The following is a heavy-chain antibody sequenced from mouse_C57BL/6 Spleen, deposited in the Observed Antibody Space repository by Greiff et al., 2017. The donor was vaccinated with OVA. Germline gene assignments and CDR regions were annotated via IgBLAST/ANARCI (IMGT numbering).Heavy chain of an antibody. CDR2: IRNKANGYTT. CDR3: ARMAPYYAMDD. J-gene: IGHJ4*01. D-gene: IGHD2-3*01. CDR1: GFTFTDYY. V-gene: IGHV7-3*01. Sequence: EVQRVESGGGLVQPGGSLSLSCAASGFTFTDYYMSWVRQPPGKALEWLGFIRNKANGYTTEYSASVKGRFTISRDNSQSILYLQMNALRAEDSATYYCARMAPYYAMDDWGQGTSVTVSS.